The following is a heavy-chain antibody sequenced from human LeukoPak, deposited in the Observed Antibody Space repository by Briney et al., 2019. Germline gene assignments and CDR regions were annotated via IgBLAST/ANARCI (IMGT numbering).Heavy chain of an antibody. J-gene: IGHJ4*02. CDR3: ARGYYYDSSGYQGLDY. V-gene: IGHV4-59*01. D-gene: IGHD3-22*01. CDR1: GGSISSYY. Sequence: PSETLSLTCTVSGGSISSYYWSWIRQPPGKGLERIGYIYYSGSTNYNPSLKSRVTISVDTSKNQFSLKLSSVTAADTAVYYCARGYYYDSSGYQGLDYWGQGTLVTVSS. CDR2: IYYSGST.